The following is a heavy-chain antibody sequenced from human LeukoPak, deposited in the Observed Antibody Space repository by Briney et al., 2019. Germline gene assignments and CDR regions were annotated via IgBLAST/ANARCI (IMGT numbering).Heavy chain of an antibody. J-gene: IGHJ3*02. Sequence: ASVKVSCKASGYTFTSYVIHWVRQAPGQRLEWMGWINAGNGNTKYSQEFQDRVTITRDTSASTAYMELSSLRSEDTAVYYCAGSCSGGSCYSNDAFDIWGQGTMVTVSS. D-gene: IGHD2-15*01. CDR3: AGSCSGGSCYSNDAFDI. CDR2: INAGNGNT. V-gene: IGHV1-3*03. CDR1: GYTFTSYV.